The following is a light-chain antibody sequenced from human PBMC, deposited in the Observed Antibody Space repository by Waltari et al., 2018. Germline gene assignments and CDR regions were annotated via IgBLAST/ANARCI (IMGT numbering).Light chain of an antibody. CDR1: SGHSDYA. CDR2: INTEGSH. V-gene: IGLV4-69*01. Sequence: QVVLTHSPSASASLGASVNLTCTLSSGHSDYAIAWHQQQPQRGPRYLLNINTEGSHIKGDGIPDRFSGSSSGAERYLTISSLQSEDEADYYCQTWGAGFRVFGGGTKLTVL. J-gene: IGLJ3*02. CDR3: QTWGAGFRV.